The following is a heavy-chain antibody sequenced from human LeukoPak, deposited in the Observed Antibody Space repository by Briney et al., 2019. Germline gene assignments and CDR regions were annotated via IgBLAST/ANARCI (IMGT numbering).Heavy chain of an antibody. CDR1: GFAFNMFA. V-gene: IGHV3-23*01. D-gene: IGHD2-15*01. J-gene: IGHJ4*02. CDR3: ARQQRIRHCSEGVCTEGYYFDY. CDR2: LSRGGSTT. Sequence: GGSLRLSCAGTGFAFNMFAIDWVRQAPGKGLEWVSGLSRGGSTTNYADSVKGRFAISRDKSQNSVFLQLNSLRPEDTAVYYCARQQRIRHCSEGVCTEGYYFDYWGQGTLVTVSS.